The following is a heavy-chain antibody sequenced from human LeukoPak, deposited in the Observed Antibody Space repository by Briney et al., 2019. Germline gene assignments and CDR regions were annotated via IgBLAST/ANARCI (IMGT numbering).Heavy chain of an antibody. V-gene: IGHV3-48*04. J-gene: IGHJ6*03. CDR1: GFTFSSYS. Sequence: GGSLRLSCAASGFTFSSYSMNWVRQAPGKGLEWVSYISSSGSTIYYADSVKGRFTISRDNAKNSLYLQMNSLRAEDTAVYYCARVPMSYYYMDVWGKGTTVTVSS. CDR3: ARVPMSYYYMDV. CDR2: ISSSGSTI.